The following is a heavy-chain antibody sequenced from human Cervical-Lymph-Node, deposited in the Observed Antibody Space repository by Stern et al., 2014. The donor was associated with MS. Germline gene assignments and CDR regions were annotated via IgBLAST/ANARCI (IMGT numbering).Heavy chain of an antibody. CDR2: IIPIFHTP. J-gene: IGHJ6*02. V-gene: IGHV1-69*01. CDR3: ATPSTVTVGGMDV. Sequence: VQLVESGAEVKKPGSSVKVSCKASGGTFSTQAINWVRQAPGKGLEWVGGIIPIFHTPNYAQKVQDRVTITADESTSTAYMYLSSLRSEDTAVYYCATPSTVTVGGMDVWGQGTTVTVSS. CDR1: GGTFSTQA. D-gene: IGHD4-17*01.